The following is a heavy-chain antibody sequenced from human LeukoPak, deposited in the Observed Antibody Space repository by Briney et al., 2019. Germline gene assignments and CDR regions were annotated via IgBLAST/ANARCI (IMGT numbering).Heavy chain of an antibody. CDR2: ISSYSSYI. Sequence: GGSLRLSCAASGFTFSSYSMNWVRQAPGKGLEWVSSISSYSSYIYYADSVKGRFTISRDNAKNSLYLQMNSLRAEDTAVYFCASTSQVFLQWLFTHWGQGTLVTVSS. CDR1: GFTFSSYS. D-gene: IGHD3-3*01. J-gene: IGHJ4*02. V-gene: IGHV3-21*01. CDR3: ASTSQVFLQWLFTH.